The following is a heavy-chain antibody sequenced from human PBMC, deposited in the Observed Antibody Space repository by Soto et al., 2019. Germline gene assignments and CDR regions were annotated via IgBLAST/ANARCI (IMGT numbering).Heavy chain of an antibody. CDR1: GFTFSSYA. CDR2: ISYDGSNK. CDR3: AGGGYCTSTSCYLNWFDP. V-gene: IGHV3-30-3*01. D-gene: IGHD2-2*01. J-gene: IGHJ5*02. Sequence: QVQLVESGGGVVQPGRSLRLSCAASGFTFSSYAMHWVRQAPGKGLEWVAVISYDGSNKYYADSVKGRFTISRDNPKNTLYLQMHRLRAEDTAVYYGAGGGYCTSTSCYLNWFDPWGQGTLVSVSS.